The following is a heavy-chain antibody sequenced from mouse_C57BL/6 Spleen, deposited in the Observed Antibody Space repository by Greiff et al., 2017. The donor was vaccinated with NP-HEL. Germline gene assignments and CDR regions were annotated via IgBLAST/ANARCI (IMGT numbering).Heavy chain of an antibody. Sequence: EVQLQQSGAELVRPGASVKLSCTASGFNIKDDYMHWVKQRPEQGLEWIGWIDPENGDTEYASKFQGKATITADTSSNTAYLQLSSLTSEDTAVYYCTTSSVTTVDGYFDVWGTGTTVTVSS. CDR2: IDPENGDT. CDR3: TTSSVTTVDGYFDV. J-gene: IGHJ1*03. CDR1: GFNIKDDY. D-gene: IGHD1-1*01. V-gene: IGHV14-4*01.